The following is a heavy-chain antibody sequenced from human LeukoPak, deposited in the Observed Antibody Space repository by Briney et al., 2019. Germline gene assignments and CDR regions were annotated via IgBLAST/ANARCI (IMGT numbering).Heavy chain of an antibody. D-gene: IGHD3-10*01. V-gene: IGHV5-51*01. Sequence: GESLKISCKGSGYSFSSYWIGWVRQMPGKGLEWMWIIYPGDSDTRYSPSFQGQVTISADKSISTAYLQWSSLEASDTAIYYCARQGRDYYGSPLDYWGQGTLVTVSS. CDR1: GYSFSSYW. CDR3: ARQGRDYYGSPLDY. J-gene: IGHJ4*02. CDR2: IYPGDSDT.